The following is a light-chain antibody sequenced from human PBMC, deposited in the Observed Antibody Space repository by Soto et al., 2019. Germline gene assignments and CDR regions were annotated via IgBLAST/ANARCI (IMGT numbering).Light chain of an antibody. J-gene: IGKJ1*01. CDR3: QQYNTYPWT. CDR2: KAS. Sequence: DIQMTQSPSTLSASVGDRVTITCRASQSISSWLAWYQQKPGKAPKVLIYKASSLESGVPSRFSGSGSVTEFTLTISSLQPYDFATYYCQQYNTYPWTFGQGTQVEIK. V-gene: IGKV1-5*03. CDR1: QSISSW.